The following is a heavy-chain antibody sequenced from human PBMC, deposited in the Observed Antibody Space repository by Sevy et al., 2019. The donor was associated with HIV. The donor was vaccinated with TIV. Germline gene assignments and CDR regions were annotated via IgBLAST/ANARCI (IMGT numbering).Heavy chain of an antibody. CDR1: GDSISSYY. Sequence: SETLSLTYTVSGDSISSYYWSWIRQPAGKGLEWIGRIYTTGSTNYNPSLNSRVTMSVDTSKNQFSLKLTSVTAADTAVYYCARGHGDYCSAVSCYPDDGMDVWGQGTTVTVSS. CDR2: IYTTGST. D-gene: IGHD2-15*01. CDR3: ARGHGDYCSAVSCYPDDGMDV. J-gene: IGHJ6*02. V-gene: IGHV4-4*07.